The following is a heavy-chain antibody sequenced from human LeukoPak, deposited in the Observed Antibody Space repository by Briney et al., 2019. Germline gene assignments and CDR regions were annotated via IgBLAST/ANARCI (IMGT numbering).Heavy chain of an antibody. V-gene: IGHV1-2*02. D-gene: IGHD1-26*01. CDR1: GYTFTGYY. CDR3: ARRWELLRAGGFDP. Sequence: ASVTVSCKASGYTFTGYYMHWVRQAPAQGLEWVGWINLNSGGTNYAQQFQGRVTMTRDTSISTAYMELSRLRSDDTAVYYCARRWELLRAGGFDPWGQGTLVTVSS. CDR2: INLNSGGT. J-gene: IGHJ5*02.